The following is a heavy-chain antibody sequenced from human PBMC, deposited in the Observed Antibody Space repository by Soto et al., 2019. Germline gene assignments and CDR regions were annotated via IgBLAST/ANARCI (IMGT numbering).Heavy chain of an antibody. CDR3: AREGIHVDTAMGGNWFDP. V-gene: IGHV4-61*01. CDR2: IYYSGST. J-gene: IGHJ5*02. Sequence: ASETLSLTCTVSGGSVSSGSYYWSWIRQPPGKGLEWIGYIYYSGSTNYNPSLKSRVTISVDTSKNQFSLKLSSVTAADTAVYYCAREGIHVDTAMGGNWFDPWGQGTLVTVSS. D-gene: IGHD5-18*01. CDR1: GGSVSSGSYY.